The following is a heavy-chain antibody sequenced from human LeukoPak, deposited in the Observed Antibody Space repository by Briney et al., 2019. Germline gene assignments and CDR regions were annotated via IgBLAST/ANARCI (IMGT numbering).Heavy chain of an antibody. CDR1: EFTFSDNY. V-gene: IGHV3-11*04. CDR2: ISNSGNTI. CDR3: ASQPDCGDDCYSLGFDQ. D-gene: IGHD2-21*02. J-gene: IGHJ4*02. Sequence: GGSLRLSCAVSEFTFSDNYMSWIRQAPGTGLEWISFISNSGNTIDYADSVRGRFTISRDNANNLLYLQMNNLRVDDTAVYYCASQPDCGDDCYSLGFDQLGQGTLVTVSS.